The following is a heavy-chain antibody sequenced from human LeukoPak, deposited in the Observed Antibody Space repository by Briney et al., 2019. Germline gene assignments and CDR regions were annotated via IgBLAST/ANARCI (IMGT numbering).Heavy chain of an antibody. V-gene: IGHV1-46*01. Sequence: GASVKVSCKASGYILTSYNMHWVRQAPGQGLEWVGIINPSGGSTNYAQKFQGRVTMTRDTSTSTVSMDLSSLRSEDTAMYYCARAIQPTSAFDYWGQGTLVTVSS. CDR3: ARAIQPTSAFDY. D-gene: IGHD1-1*01. CDR1: GYILTSYN. CDR2: INPSGGST. J-gene: IGHJ4*02.